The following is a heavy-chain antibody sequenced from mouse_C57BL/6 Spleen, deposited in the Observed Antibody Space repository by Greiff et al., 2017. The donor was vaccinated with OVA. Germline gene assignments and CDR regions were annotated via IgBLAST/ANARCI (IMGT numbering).Heavy chain of an antibody. J-gene: IGHJ2*01. CDR3: TTNYGSSSFDY. CDR1: GFNIKDYY. D-gene: IGHD1-1*01. CDR2: IDPEDGDT. V-gene: IGHV14-1*01. Sequence: VQLQQSGAELVRPGASVKLSCTASGFNIKDYYMHWVKQRPEQGLEWIGRIDPEDGDTEYAPKFQGKATMTADTSSNTAYLQRSSLTSEDTAVYYCTTNYGSSSFDYWGQGTTLTVSS.